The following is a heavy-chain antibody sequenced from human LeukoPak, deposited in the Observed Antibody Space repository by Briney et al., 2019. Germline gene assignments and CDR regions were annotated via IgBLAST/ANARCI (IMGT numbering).Heavy chain of an antibody. CDR3: ATVKFRSSDFDY. CDR2: FDPEDGET. Sequence: ASVKVSCKVSGYTLIELSMHWVRQAPGEGLEWMGGFDPEDGETIYAQKFQGRVTMTEDTSTDTAYMELSSLRSEDTAVYYCATVKFRSSDFDYWGQGTLVTVSS. D-gene: IGHD6-6*01. CDR1: GYTLIELS. V-gene: IGHV1-24*01. J-gene: IGHJ4*02.